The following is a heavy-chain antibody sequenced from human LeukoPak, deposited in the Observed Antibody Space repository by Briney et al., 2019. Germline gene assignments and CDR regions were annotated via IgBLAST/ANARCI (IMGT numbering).Heavy chain of an antibody. V-gene: IGHV4-59*08. CDR3: ARLWDSSSSLDY. CDR1: GGSISSYY. CDR2: IYYSGGT. J-gene: IGHJ4*02. Sequence: SETLSLTCTVSGGSISSYYWTWIRQPPGKGLGLEWIGYIYYSGGTNYNPSLKNRVTISIDTSKNQVSLKLSSVTAADTAVYYCARLWDSSSSLDYWGQGTLDTVSS. D-gene: IGHD6-6*01.